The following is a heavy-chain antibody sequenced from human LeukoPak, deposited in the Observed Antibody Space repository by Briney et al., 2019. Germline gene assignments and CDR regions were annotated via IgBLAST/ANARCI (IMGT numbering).Heavy chain of an antibody. Sequence: ASVKVSCKASGYTFTTYGISWVRQAPGQGLEWMGWISAYNGNTNYAQKLQGRVTMTTDTSTSTAYMELRSLRSDDTAVYYCARVRTVVTPADYWGQGTLVTVSS. J-gene: IGHJ4*02. CDR2: ISAYNGNT. V-gene: IGHV1-18*01. CDR1: GYTFTTYG. D-gene: IGHD4-23*01. CDR3: ARVRTVVTPADY.